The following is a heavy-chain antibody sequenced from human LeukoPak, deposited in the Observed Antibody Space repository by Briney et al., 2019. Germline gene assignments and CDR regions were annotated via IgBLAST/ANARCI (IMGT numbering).Heavy chain of an antibody. Sequence: GASVKVSCKASGSTFSTYAISWVRQAPGQGLEWMGGIIPIFRTTNYAQKFQGRVTITADESTSTAYMELSSLRSDDTAVYFCASFYCRNSDCYGGYYYMDVWGKGTTVTVSS. J-gene: IGHJ6*03. D-gene: IGHD2-21*02. CDR1: GSTFSTYA. CDR3: ASFYCRNSDCYGGYYYMDV. V-gene: IGHV1-69*13. CDR2: IIPIFRTT.